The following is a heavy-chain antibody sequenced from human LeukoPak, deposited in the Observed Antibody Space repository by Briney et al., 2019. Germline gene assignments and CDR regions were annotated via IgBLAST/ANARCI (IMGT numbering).Heavy chain of an antibody. D-gene: IGHD5-24*01. V-gene: IGHV5-51*01. CDR1: GYNFGTYW. J-gene: IGHJ4*02. Sequence: GESLKIPCKGSGYNFGTYWITWVRQMSGTGLEWMGTVYPGDSDTKYRPSFQGQVTISADKSITTAYLQWNSLKASDTAVYYCARSTAADGSFDFWGQGTLLTVSS. CDR3: ARSTAADGSFDF. CDR2: VYPGDSDT.